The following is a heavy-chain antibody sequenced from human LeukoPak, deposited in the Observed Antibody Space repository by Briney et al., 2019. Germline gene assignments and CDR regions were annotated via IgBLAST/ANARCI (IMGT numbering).Heavy chain of an antibody. CDR3: ARDAYLRGVPDGFFDY. CDR2: ISGSGGST. Sequence: GGSLRLSCAASGFTFSSYAMSWVRQAPGKGLEWVSAISGSGGSTYYADSVKGRFTISRDNSRNTLDLQLNSLAADDTAVYYCARDAYLRGVPDGFFDYWGQGALVTVSS. D-gene: IGHD3-10*02. J-gene: IGHJ4*02. V-gene: IGHV3-23*01. CDR1: GFTFSSYA.